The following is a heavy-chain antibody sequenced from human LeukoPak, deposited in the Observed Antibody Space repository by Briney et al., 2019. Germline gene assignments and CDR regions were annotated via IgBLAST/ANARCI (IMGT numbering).Heavy chain of an antibody. V-gene: IGHV3-23*01. Sequence: QSGGSLRLSCAASGFTFSNYAMTWVRQAPGMGLLWVAAITGSGGNTYYADSVKGRFTISRDNSKNTLYLQMNSLRAEDTAVYYCATPMRGPIGYVGYGGEDYWGQGTLVSVSS. D-gene: IGHD5-12*01. CDR3: ATPMRGPIGYVGYGGEDY. J-gene: IGHJ4*02. CDR1: GFTFSNYA. CDR2: ITGSGGNT.